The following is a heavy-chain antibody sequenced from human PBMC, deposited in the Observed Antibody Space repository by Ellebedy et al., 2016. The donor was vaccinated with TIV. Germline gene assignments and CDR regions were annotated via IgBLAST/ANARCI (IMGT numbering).Heavy chain of an antibody. Sequence: GESLKISCAASGFTFSDYAMSWVRQAPGKGLQWVSTINANGRTTWYAGSVKGRFTISRDNSKNTLYVQMNSLRADDTALYYCAKDLPGSGYDWDHWGQGTLVTVSS. CDR2: INANGRTT. D-gene: IGHD5-12*01. CDR3: AKDLPGSGYDWDH. J-gene: IGHJ4*02. CDR1: GFTFSDYA. V-gene: IGHV3-23*01.